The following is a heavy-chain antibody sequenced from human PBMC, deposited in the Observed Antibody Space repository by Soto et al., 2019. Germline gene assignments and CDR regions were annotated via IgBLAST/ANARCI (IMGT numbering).Heavy chain of an antibody. V-gene: IGHV3-23*01. D-gene: IGHD5-18*01. Sequence: PVGSLRLSCASSVFTFSSYAMSCVRHSPGKGLEWVSAISGSGGSTYYADSVKGRFTISRDNSKNTLYLQMNSLRAEDTAVYYCAKDEEGKAMVLFDYWGQGTRVSVYS. CDR1: VFTFSSYA. J-gene: IGHJ4*02. CDR2: ISGSGGST. CDR3: AKDEEGKAMVLFDY.